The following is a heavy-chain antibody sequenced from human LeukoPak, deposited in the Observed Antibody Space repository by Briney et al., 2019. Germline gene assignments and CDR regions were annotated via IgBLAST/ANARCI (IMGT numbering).Heavy chain of an antibody. CDR1: GYTFTGYY. Sequence: ASVKVSCNASGYTFTGYYMHWVRQAPGQGLEWMGRINPNSGGTNYAQKFQGRVTMTRDTSISTAYMELSRLRTDDTAVYYCARTYDSSEVGAFDIWGQGTMVTVSS. D-gene: IGHD3-22*01. CDR2: INPNSGGT. CDR3: ARTYDSSEVGAFDI. V-gene: IGHV1-2*06. J-gene: IGHJ3*02.